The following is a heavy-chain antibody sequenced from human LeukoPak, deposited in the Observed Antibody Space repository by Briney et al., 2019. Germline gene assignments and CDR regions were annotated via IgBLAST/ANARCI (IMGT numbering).Heavy chain of an antibody. D-gene: IGHD2-2*01. J-gene: IGHJ4*02. CDR2: INWNGGST. CDR1: GFTFDDYG. CDR3: ARDWYHAIDY. Sequence: GGSLRLSCAASGFTFDDYGMSWVRQAPGKGLEWVSGINWNGGSTGYADSVKGRFTISRDNAKNTLYLEMNSLRTEDTAVDYCARDWYHAIDYWGQGTLVTVSS. V-gene: IGHV3-20*04.